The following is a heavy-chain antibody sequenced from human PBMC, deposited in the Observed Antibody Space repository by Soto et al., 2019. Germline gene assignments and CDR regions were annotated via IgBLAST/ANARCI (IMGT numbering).Heavy chain of an antibody. D-gene: IGHD2-8*01. V-gene: IGHV4-59*01. Sequence: SETLSLTCTVSGGSISSYYWSWIRQPPGKGLEWIGYIYYNGSTNYIPSLKSRVTISLDTPKKQISLRLSSVTATDTAIYYCASSLGYCTNGVCLLFDHWGQGTLVTVS. CDR1: GGSISSYY. CDR3: ASSLGYCTNGVCLLFDH. J-gene: IGHJ4*02. CDR2: IYYNGST.